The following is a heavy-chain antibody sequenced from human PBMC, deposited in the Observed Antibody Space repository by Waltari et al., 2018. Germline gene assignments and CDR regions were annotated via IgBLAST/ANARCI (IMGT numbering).Heavy chain of an antibody. D-gene: IGHD6-13*01. Sequence: QLQLQESGPGLVKPSETLSLTCTVSGGSISSSSYYWGWIRQPPGKGLEWIGSIYYSGSNSYNPSLKIRVTISVDTSKNQFSLKLSSVTAADTAVYYCAREQQLVPGWFDPWGQGTLVTVSS. CDR1: GGSISSSSYY. V-gene: IGHV4-39*07. J-gene: IGHJ5*02. CDR2: IYYSGSN. CDR3: AREQQLVPGWFDP.